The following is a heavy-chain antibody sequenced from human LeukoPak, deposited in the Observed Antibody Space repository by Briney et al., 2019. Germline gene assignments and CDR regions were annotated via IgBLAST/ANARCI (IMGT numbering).Heavy chain of an antibody. D-gene: IGHD4-17*01. J-gene: IGHJ6*03. V-gene: IGHV5-51*01. CDR2: IYPGDSDT. CDR3: ATSTYGDYYMDV. CDR1: GSIFTSYW. Sequence: GASLQISCKCSGSIFTSYWIGWVRQLPGKGLEWMGIIYPGDSDTRYSPSFQGQVTISADKSISTAYLQWSSLKASDTAMYYCATSTYGDYYMDVWGKGTTVTVSS.